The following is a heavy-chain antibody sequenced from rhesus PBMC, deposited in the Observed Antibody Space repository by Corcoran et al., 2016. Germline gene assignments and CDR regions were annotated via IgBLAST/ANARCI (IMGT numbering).Heavy chain of an antibody. CDR1: GYDVTSYW. Sequence: EVQLVQSGAEVKRPGESLKASFKASGYDVTSYWNSWVRRVPGKGLGGIGAIDPSNSDTRYSPSFQGQITISADKSLSTAYLQWSSLKASDSATYYCAKVGCSGGVCFDYGLDSWGQGVVVTVSS. V-gene: IGHV5-2*01. CDR3: AKVGCSGGVCFDYGLDS. D-gene: IGHD2-39*02. CDR2: IDPSNSDT. J-gene: IGHJ6*01.